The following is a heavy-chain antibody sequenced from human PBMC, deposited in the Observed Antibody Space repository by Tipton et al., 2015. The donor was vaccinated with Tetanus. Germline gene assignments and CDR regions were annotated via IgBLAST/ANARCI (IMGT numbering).Heavy chain of an antibody. Sequence: TLSLTCTVSGDSISRGGYFWNWIRQRPGKGPGGIGYIYYSGDPYYNPSLKSRVSMSVDTSRNQFSLNLTSVTAADPAVYYCARDQGGGRVVRLNWLDPWGQGTLVTVSS. J-gene: IGHJ5*02. CDR2: IYYSGDP. CDR3: ARDQGGGRVVRLNWLDP. CDR1: GDSISRGGYF. D-gene: IGHD6-6*01. V-gene: IGHV4-31*03.